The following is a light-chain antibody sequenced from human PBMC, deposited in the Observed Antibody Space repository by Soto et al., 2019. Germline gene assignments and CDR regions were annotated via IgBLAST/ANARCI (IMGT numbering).Light chain of an antibody. CDR1: QSVSSN. CDR2: GAS. Sequence: EIVMTQSPATLSVSPGERATLSCRASQSVSSNLAWYQQKPGQAPRLLIYGASTRATGIPARFSGSGSGTEFNLTISSLQSEDCAVYYCQQYNNWHPWTFGQGTKVEIK. CDR3: QQYNNWHPWT. V-gene: IGKV3-15*01. J-gene: IGKJ1*01.